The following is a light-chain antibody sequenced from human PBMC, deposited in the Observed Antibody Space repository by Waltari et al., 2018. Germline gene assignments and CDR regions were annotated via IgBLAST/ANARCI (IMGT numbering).Light chain of an antibody. CDR3: QVWDSGSDRFYV. Sequence: SYVLTQPPSVSVAPGQTARIPREGNNIRNKEVHWYQRRPGQAPVLVFYDDSARPSGIPERFSGSNSGNTATLTISRVEAGDEADYYCQVWDSGSDRFYVFGAGTKVTVL. CDR2: DDS. CDR1: NIRNKE. V-gene: IGLV3-21*02. J-gene: IGLJ1*01.